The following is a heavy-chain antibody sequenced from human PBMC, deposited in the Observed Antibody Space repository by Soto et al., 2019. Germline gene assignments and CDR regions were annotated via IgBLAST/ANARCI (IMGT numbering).Heavy chain of an antibody. Sequence: EVQLVESGGALVYPGDSLRLSCVTSGFTFGDYAIHWVRQVPGKGMEWVSGVTWNGAFREYSDSVRGRFIITRAAAKSSVELQMHSLTTEDTAFYNCGKDVGLRRYHFWPAAPLDSWGQGTLVSVS. CDR1: GFTFGDYA. CDR2: VTWNGAFR. J-gene: IGHJ4*02. D-gene: IGHD3-3*02. V-gene: IGHV3-9*01. CDR3: GKDVGLRRYHFWPAAPLDS.